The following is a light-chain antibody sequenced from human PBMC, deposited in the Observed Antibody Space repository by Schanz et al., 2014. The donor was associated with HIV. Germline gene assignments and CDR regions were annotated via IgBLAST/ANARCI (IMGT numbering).Light chain of an antibody. J-gene: IGKJ4*01. CDR1: ASVSSRY. Sequence: EIVMTQSPDTLSVSPGERATLSCRTSASVSSRYLAWYQQKPGQSPRLLIFGASSRATDIPARFSGGGSGTEFTLTINSLQSEDFAVYYCQQYNKWPRVTFGGGTKVEIK. CDR3: QQYNKWPRVT. CDR2: GAS. V-gene: IGKV3-15*01.